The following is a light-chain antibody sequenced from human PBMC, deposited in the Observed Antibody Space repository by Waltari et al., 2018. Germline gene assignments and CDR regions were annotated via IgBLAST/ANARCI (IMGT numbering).Light chain of an antibody. Sequence: QSALTQPASVSGSPGQSITISCTGTSGDIGTYNYVSWYQQYTDRAPELLIYDVSHRPSRISNRFACSKSGYTASLTISDLQAEDEADYFCSSYSTTNTLIFGGGTRLTV. CDR3: SSYSTTNTLI. CDR1: SGDIGTYNY. V-gene: IGLV2-14*03. CDR2: DVS. J-gene: IGLJ2*01.